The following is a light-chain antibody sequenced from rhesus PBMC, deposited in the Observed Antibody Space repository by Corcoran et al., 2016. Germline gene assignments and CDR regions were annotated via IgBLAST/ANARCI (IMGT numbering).Light chain of an antibody. CDR2: KAS. Sequence: DIQMTQSPSSLSASVGDKVTITCRASQNISSWLDWYQQKPGKAPKPWIYKASSLQSGGPPRFSGSVAGTDFTLTISSLQPEDFVTYYCLQYSSSPFTFGPGTKLDIK. J-gene: IGKJ3*01. V-gene: IGKV1-22*01. CDR3: LQYSSSPFT. CDR1: QNISSW.